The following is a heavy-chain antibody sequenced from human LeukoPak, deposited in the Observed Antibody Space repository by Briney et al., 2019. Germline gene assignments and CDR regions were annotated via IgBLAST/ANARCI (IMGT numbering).Heavy chain of an antibody. D-gene: IGHD2-2*02. CDR1: GFTFSSNG. Sequence: GGSLRLSCVASGFTFSSNGMHWVRQAPGKGLEWVTFIQYDGSKKYYADSVKGRFTISRDNSKDTLYLEMNSLRAEDTAVYYCARAVPGPGAILWFDPWGQGTLVTVSS. J-gene: IGHJ5*02. CDR3: ARAVPGPGAILWFDP. V-gene: IGHV3-30*02. CDR2: IQYDGSKK.